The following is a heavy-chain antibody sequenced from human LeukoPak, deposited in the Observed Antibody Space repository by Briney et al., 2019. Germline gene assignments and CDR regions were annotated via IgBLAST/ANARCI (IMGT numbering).Heavy chain of an antibody. Sequence: GESLKISCKGSGYSFTSYWIGWVRQMPGKGLEWMGIIYPGDSDTRYSPSFQGQVTISADKSISTAYLQWSSLKASDTAMYYCARRAVGATKIGAFDIWGQGTMVTVSS. CDR3: ARRAVGATKIGAFDI. J-gene: IGHJ3*02. CDR2: IYPGDSDT. V-gene: IGHV5-51*01. CDR1: GYSFTSYW. D-gene: IGHD1-26*01.